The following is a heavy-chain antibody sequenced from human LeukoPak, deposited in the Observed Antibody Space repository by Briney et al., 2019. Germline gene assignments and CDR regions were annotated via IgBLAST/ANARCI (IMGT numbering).Heavy chain of an antibody. V-gene: IGHV3-21*04. CDR2: ISGSSSNI. Sequence: PGGSLRLSCAASGFIFTVYTMNWVRQAPGKGLEWVSSISGSSSNIYYADSVKGRFTISRDNSKNTLYLQMNGLRAEDTAVYYCATRGGRLSYFDYWGQGTLVTVSS. J-gene: IGHJ4*02. CDR3: ATRGGRLSYFDY. D-gene: IGHD2-15*01. CDR1: GFIFTVYT.